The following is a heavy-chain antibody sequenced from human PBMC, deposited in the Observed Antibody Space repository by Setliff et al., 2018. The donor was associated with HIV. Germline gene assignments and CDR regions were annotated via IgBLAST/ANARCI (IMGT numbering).Heavy chain of an antibody. J-gene: IGHJ1*01. CDR3: GNKGGQV. Sequence: GGSLRLSCTVVGFSMENFDMHWVRQAPGKGLEWVSLLWRDEIGEYYADSVKGRFSISRDTSSKMVSLQMSSLRVEDTAIYYCGNKGGQVWGPGTLVTVS. CDR1: GFSMENFD. D-gene: IGHD3-16*01. CDR2: LWRDEIGE. V-gene: IGHV3-33*08.